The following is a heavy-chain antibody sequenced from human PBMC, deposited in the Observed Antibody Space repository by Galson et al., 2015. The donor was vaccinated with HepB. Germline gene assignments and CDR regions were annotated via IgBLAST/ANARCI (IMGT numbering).Heavy chain of an antibody. J-gene: IGHJ6*02. V-gene: IGHV3-66*01. CDR1: GFTVSSNY. CDR2: IYSGGST. CDR3: ARGTTTVTTGYYYGMDV. Sequence: SLRLSCAASGFTVSSNYMSWVRQAPGKGLEWVSVIYSGGSTYYADSVKGRFTISRDNSKNTLYLQMNSLRAEDTAVYYCARGTTTVTTGYYYGMDVWSQGTTVTVSS. D-gene: IGHD4-17*01.